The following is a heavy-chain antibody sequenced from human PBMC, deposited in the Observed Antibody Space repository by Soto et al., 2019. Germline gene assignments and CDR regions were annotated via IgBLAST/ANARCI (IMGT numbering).Heavy chain of an antibody. CDR3: VKSEGRGSYPHDF. Sequence: GGSLRLSCSGSGFTFSSFSTQWVRQAPGKGLEYVSAINNIGATTVYADSVKGRFTISRDNSKNTVYLQMSSLGLEDTAVYYCVKSEGRGSYPHDFWGQGTRVTVSS. CDR2: INNIGATT. CDR1: GFTFSSFS. J-gene: IGHJ4*02. D-gene: IGHD3-16*01. V-gene: IGHV3-64D*06.